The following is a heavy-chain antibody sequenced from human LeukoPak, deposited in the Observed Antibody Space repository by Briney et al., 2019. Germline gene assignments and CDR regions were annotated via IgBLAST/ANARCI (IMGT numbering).Heavy chain of an antibody. CDR3: AKGERGTYYFDY. V-gene: IGHV3-23*01. J-gene: IGHJ4*02. Sequence: GGSLRLSCAASGFTFSNYAMSWVRQAPGKGLDWVSTISGSGPATYYAESAKGRFTISRDNSKNTLFLQMNSLRVEDTAVYYCAKGERGTYYFDYWGQGTLVTVSS. CDR2: ISGSGPAT. CDR1: GFTFSNYA.